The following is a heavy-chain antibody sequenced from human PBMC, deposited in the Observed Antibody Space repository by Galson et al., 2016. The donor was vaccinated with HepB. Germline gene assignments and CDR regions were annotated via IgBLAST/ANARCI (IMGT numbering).Heavy chain of an antibody. J-gene: IGHJ5*02. CDR1: GYTFINSD. Sequence: SVKVSCKASGYTFINSDINWVRQAPGRGLEWMGWVNPNTHNTGYAQKFQGRVTMTSDTAISTAYMELSSLPSEDSAVYYCARGGQLLLFGGDWFDPWGQGTLVTVAS. CDR3: ARGGQLLLFGGDWFDP. D-gene: IGHD5-18*01. CDR2: VNPNTHNT. V-gene: IGHV1-8*01.